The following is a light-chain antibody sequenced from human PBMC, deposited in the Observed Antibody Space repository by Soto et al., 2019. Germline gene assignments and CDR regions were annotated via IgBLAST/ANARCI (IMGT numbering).Light chain of an antibody. CDR1: QSIDSW. CDR3: QHYKSYPWT. V-gene: IGKV1-5*03. J-gene: IGKJ1*01. Sequence: DIQMTQSPSTLSASVGDRVTITCRASQSIDSWLAWYQQKPGKAPKLLMYEASSLESGVPSRFSGSGSETEFTLTISSLQPDDFATYYCQHYKSYPWTFGQGTKVDIK. CDR2: EAS.